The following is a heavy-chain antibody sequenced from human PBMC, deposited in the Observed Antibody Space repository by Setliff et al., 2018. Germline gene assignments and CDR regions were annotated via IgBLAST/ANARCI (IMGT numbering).Heavy chain of an antibody. Sequence: LSLTCAVYGGSFSTYYWGWIRQPPGKGLEWIGNMYHSGSVYYNPSLKSRVTISVDTSKNQFSLKLSSVTAADTALYYCTVYNTGSSKDHYWGQGTPVTVSS. CDR3: TVYNTGSSKDHY. V-gene: IGHV4-34*01. D-gene: IGHD2-8*02. J-gene: IGHJ4*02. CDR1: GGSFSTYY. CDR2: MYHSGSV.